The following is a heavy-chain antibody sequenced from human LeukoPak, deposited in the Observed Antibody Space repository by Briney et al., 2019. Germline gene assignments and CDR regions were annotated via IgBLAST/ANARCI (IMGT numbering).Heavy chain of an antibody. V-gene: IGHV4-59*02. CDR2: IYYSGST. CDR3: ASSKTNGDSSGWYAWFDP. J-gene: IGHJ5*02. Sequence: PSETLSLTCTVSGGSVSSYYWSWIRQPPGKGLEWIGYIYYSGSTKHNPSLKSRVSISVDTSKSRFSLKLSSATAADTAVYYCASSKTNGDSSGWYAWFDPWGQGTLVTVSS. D-gene: IGHD6-19*01. CDR1: GGSVSSYY.